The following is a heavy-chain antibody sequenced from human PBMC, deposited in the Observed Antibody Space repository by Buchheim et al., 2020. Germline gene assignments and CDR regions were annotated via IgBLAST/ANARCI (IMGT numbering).Heavy chain of an antibody. CDR1: GFTFSSYA. CDR3: ANFRYIVLMVYGRFDP. CDR2: ISGSGGST. J-gene: IGHJ5*02. V-gene: IGHV3-23*04. D-gene: IGHD2-8*01. Sequence: EVQLVEYGGGSVQPGGSLRLSCATSGFTFSSYAMSWVRQAPGKGLEWVSAISGSGGSTYYADSVKGRFTISRDNSKNTLYLQMNSLRAEDTAVYYCANFRYIVLMVYGRFDPWGQGTL.